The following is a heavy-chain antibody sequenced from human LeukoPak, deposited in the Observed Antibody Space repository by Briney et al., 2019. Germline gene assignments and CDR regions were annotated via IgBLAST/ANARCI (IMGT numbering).Heavy chain of an antibody. CDR2: INNDGSYT. J-gene: IGHJ4*02. CDR3: ARDGSLVRGMMYDY. CDR1: GFTFGTYW. Sequence: SGGSLRLSCAASGFTFGTYWMHWVRQAAGKGLVWVSHINNDGSYTSYAASVKGRFTISRDNAKNTLYLQMNSLRAEDTAVYYCARDGSLVRGMMYDYWGQGTLVTVPS. D-gene: IGHD3-10*01. V-gene: IGHV3-74*01.